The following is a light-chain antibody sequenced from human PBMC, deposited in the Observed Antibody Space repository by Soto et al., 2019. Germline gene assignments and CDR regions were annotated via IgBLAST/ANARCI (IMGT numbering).Light chain of an antibody. V-gene: IGLV2-14*01. CDR1: SSDVGGYDY. Sequence: QSVLTQPASVSGSPGQSITISCTGTSSDVGGYDYVSWYQQHPGKAPKLMIYEVSNRPSGVSNHFSASKSGNTASLTISGLQAEDEADYYCSSYTSSNTVVFGGGTNLTVL. J-gene: IGLJ2*01. CDR3: SSYTSSNTVV. CDR2: EVS.